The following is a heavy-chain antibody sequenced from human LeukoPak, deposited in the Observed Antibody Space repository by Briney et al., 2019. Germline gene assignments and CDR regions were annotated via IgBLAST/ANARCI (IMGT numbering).Heavy chain of an antibody. J-gene: IGHJ5*02. Sequence: GGSLRLSCAASGFTFSTYTMGWVRQAPGKGLEWVALITTRGGTTFYADSVKGRFTISRDNSKNTLYLQMNSLRAEDTAVYYCARDTPDPTGYKWFDPWGQGTLVTVSS. CDR1: GFTFSTYT. V-gene: IGHV3-23*01. D-gene: IGHD1-14*01. CDR3: ARDTPDPTGYKWFDP. CDR2: ITTRGGTT.